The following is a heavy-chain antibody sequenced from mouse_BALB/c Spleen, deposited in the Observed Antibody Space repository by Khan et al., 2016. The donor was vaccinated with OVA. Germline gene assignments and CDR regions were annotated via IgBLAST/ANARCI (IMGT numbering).Heavy chain of an antibody. V-gene: IGHV5-9-1*01. J-gene: IGHJ3*01. D-gene: IGHD1-2*01. Sequence: EVMLVESGGGLVKPGGSLKLSCAASGFTFSSYAMSWVRQTPEKRLEWVATISSGGSNNHYLDSMKGRFTISRDNAKNTLNLQMSSLRSEDTAMFYCARHYGYEAYWGQGTLVTVSA. CDR1: GFTFSSYA. CDR3: ARHYGYEAY. CDR2: ISSGGSNN.